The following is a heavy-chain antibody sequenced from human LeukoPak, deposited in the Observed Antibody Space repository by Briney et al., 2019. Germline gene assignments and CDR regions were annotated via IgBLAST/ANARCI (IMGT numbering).Heavy chain of an antibody. J-gene: IGHJ4*02. Sequence: GGSLRLSCAASGFTFSSYWMHWVRQAPGMGLVWVSRITTDGSSTNYADSVKGRFTISRDNAKNTLYLQMNSLRAEDTAVYYCARGLQGIDYWGQGTLVTVSS. CDR3: ARGLQGIDY. V-gene: IGHV3-74*01. CDR1: GFTFSSYW. D-gene: IGHD4-11*01. CDR2: ITTDGSST.